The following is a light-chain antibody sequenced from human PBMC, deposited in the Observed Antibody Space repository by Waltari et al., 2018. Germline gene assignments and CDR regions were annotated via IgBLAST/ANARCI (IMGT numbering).Light chain of an antibody. J-gene: IGKJ4*01. V-gene: IGKV3-15*01. CDR2: GAS. CDR1: QNIDAS. CDR3: QQFHTWPLT. Sequence: EIVMTQSPETLSVSPGKRVTLSCRASQNIDASLAWHQQRPGQAPRVLISGASYRVTGIPDRFSGGGSGTEFTLTISSLQSEDVAIYYCQQFHTWPLTFGGGTKVEIK.